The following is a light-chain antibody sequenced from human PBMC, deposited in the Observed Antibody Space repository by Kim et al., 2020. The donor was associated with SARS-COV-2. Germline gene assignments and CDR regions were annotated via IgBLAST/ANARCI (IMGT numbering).Light chain of an antibody. CDR1: QSVSSS. Sequence: PRERATLSCRASQSVSSSLAWYQHKPGQAPRLLVYGASTRATGIPARFSGSGSETEFTLTISGLQSEDFAVYYCQQYTNWPRGTFGQGTKLEIK. CDR2: GAS. V-gene: IGKV3-15*01. CDR3: QQYTNWPRGT. J-gene: IGKJ2*01.